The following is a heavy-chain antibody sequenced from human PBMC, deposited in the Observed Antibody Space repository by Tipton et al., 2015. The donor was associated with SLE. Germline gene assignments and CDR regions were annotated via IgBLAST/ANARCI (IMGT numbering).Heavy chain of an antibody. CDR2: IIPIFGTP. CDR1: GGTFSNFA. V-gene: IGHV1-69*01. CDR3: ARRRWLQLAWYFDL. J-gene: IGHJ2*01. D-gene: IGHD5-24*01. Sequence: QSGPEVKKPGSSVKVSCKASGGTFSNFAISWVRQAPGQGLEWMGEIIPIFGTPNSAQKFQGRVTITADEVTSTAYMELSSLRPEVTAVYYCARRRWLQLAWYFDLWGRGILVTVSS.